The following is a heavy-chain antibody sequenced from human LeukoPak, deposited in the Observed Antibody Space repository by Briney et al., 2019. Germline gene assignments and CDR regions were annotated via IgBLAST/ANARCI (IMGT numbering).Heavy chain of an antibody. V-gene: IGHV3-21*01. CDR1: GFTFSSYR. D-gene: IGHD4-17*01. J-gene: IGHJ4*02. Sequence: GGSLRLSCVVSGFTFSSYRMSWVRQAPGKGLEWVSSISSSSSYIYYADSVKGRFTISRDNAKNSLYLQMNSLRAEDTAVYYCARDPRATVTTGEHYWGQGTLVTVSS. CDR2: ISSSSSYI. CDR3: ARDPRATVTTGEHY.